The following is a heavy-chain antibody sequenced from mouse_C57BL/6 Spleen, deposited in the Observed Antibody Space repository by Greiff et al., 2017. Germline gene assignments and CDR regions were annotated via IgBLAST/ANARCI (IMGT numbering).Heavy chain of an antibody. J-gene: IGHJ2*01. V-gene: IGHV5-17*01. CDR3: ARTTTVVPFDY. CDR1: GFTFSDYG. D-gene: IGHD1-1*01. CDR2: ISSGSSTI. Sequence: EVKLVESGGGLVKPGGSLKLSCAASGFTFSDYGMHWVRQAPEQGLEWVAYISSGSSTIYYADTVKGRFTISRDNAKNTLFLQMTSLRSEDTAMYYCARTTTVVPFDYWGQGTTLTVSS.